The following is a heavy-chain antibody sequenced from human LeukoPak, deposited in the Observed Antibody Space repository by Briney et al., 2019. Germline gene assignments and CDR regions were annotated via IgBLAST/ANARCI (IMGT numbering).Heavy chain of an antibody. CDR2: ISSSGSTI. CDR3: ARDTGYPERELSSYYGMDV. D-gene: IGHD3-9*01. J-gene: IGHJ6*04. CDR1: GFTFSSYE. V-gene: IGHV3-48*03. Sequence: PGGSLRLSCAASGFTFSSYEMNWVRQAPGKGREWVSYISSSGSTIYYADSVKGRFTISRDNAKNSLYLQMNSLRAEDTAVYYCARDTGYPERELSSYYGMDVWGKGTTVTVSS.